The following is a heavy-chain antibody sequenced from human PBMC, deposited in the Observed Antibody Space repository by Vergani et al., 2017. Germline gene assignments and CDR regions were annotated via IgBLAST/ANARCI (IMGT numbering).Heavy chain of an antibody. Sequence: QVQLVQSGAEVQKPGASVKVSCKASGYTFTGYYMHWVRQAPGQGLEWMGWINPNSGGTNYAQKFQGRVTMTRDTSISTAYMELRSLRSDDTAVYYCARDPIAAGYSYGSGYWGQGTLVTVSS. CDR1: GYTFTGYY. J-gene: IGHJ4*02. V-gene: IGHV1-2*02. CDR3: ARDPIAAGYSYGSGY. D-gene: IGHD5-18*01. CDR2: INPNSGGT.